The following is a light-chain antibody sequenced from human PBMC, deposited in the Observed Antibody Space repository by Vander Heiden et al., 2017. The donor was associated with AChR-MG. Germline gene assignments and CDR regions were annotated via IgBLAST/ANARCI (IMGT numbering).Light chain of an antibody. CDR3: KTADSSGTWV. J-gene: IGLJ3*02. CDR2: RDT. Sequence: SHELTQPPSVSVSPGQTARITCSGDAVPKQYAYWYQQEPGQAPVLIIYRDTERPSGIPERFSGSSSGTTVTLTISGVQAEDEADYYCKTADSSGTWVFGGGTKLTVL. V-gene: IGLV3-25*03. CDR1: AVPKQY.